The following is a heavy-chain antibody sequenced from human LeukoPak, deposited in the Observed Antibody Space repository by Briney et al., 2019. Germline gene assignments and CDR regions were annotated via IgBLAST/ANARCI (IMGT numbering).Heavy chain of an antibody. CDR2: IIPVFRTA. CDR3: ARDDGVKYYYYGMYV. CDR1: GITFSTFS. J-gene: IGHJ6*02. D-gene: IGHD3-3*01. Sequence: GASVKVSCKASGITFSTFSISWVRQAPGQGLEWMGGIIPVFRTAEYAQDFQGKVTITADESTSTAYMELNSLRAEDTAVYYCARDDGVKYYYYGMYVWGQGTTVTVSS. V-gene: IGHV1-69*13.